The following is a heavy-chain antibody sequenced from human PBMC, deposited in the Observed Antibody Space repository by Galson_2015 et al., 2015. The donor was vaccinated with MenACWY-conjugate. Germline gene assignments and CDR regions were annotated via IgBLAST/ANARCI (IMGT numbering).Heavy chain of an antibody. CDR3: ARKEWLIPFDY. J-gene: IGHJ4*02. CDR1: GGSISSSSYY. Sequence: ETLSLTCTVSGGSISSSSYYWGWIRQPPGRGLEWIGSVYYRGSTYYNPSLKSRVTISLDTSKNQSSLKLSSVTAAVTAVYYCARKEWLIPFDYWGQGTLVTVSS. V-gene: IGHV4-39*07. D-gene: IGHD5-12*01. CDR2: VYYRGST.